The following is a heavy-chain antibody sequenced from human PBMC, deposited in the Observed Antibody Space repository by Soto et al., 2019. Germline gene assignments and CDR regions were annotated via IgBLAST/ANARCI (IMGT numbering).Heavy chain of an antibody. V-gene: IGHV3-48*03. CDR3: ARDRYSRAGRGYSYGFAFDI. Sequence: GGSLRLSCAASGFTFSSYEMNWVRQAPGKGLEWVSYISSSGSTIYYADSVKGRFTISRDNAKNSLYLQMNSLRAEDTAVYYCARDRYSRAGRGYSYGFAFDIWGQGTMVTVSS. D-gene: IGHD5-18*01. CDR1: GFTFSSYE. J-gene: IGHJ3*02. CDR2: ISSSGSTI.